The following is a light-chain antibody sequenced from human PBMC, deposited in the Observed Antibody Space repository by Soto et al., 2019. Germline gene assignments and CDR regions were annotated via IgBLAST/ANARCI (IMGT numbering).Light chain of an antibody. CDR3: HQYDNSPLT. J-gene: IGKJ4*01. CDR2: GAS. CDR1: QSVSSSY. V-gene: IGKV3-20*01. Sequence: EIVLTQSPGTLSLSPGERATLSCRASQSVSSSYLAWYQQKPGQAPRLLIYGASSRATGIPDRFSGSGSGTDFTLTISRVEPEDFAVYYCHQYDNSPLTFGGGTKVEIK.